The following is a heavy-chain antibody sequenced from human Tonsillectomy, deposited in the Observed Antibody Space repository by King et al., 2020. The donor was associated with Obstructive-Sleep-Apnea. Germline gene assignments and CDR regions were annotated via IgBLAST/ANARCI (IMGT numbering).Heavy chain of an antibody. CDR2: IWYDGSNK. D-gene: IGHD5-12*01. V-gene: IGHV3-33*01. Sequence: VQLVESGGGVVQPGRSLRLSCAASGFTFSSYGMHWVRQAPGKGLEWVAVIWYDGSNKYYADSVKGRFTISRDNSKNTLYLQMNSLRAEDTAVYYCAREGHSGYDLGGHFDYWGQGTLVTVSS. CDR3: AREGHSGYDLGGHFDY. J-gene: IGHJ4*02. CDR1: GFTFSSYG.